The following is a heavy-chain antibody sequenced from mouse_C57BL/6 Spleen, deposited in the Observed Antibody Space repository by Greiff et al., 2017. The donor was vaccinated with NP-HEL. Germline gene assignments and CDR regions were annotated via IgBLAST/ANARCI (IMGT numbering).Heavy chain of an antibody. CDR2: INPNNGGT. Sequence: VQLQQSGPELVKPGASVKMSCKASGYTFTDYNMHWVKQSHGKSLEWIGYINPNNGGTSYNQKFKGKATLTVNKSSSTAYMELRSLTSEDSAVYYCAREVESSYWYFDVWGTGTTVTVSS. V-gene: IGHV1-22*01. CDR1: GYTFTDYN. D-gene: IGHD1-1*01. CDR3: AREVESSYWYFDV. J-gene: IGHJ1*03.